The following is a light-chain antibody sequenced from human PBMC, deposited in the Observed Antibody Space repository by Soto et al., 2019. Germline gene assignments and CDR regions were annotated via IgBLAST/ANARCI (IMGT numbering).Light chain of an antibody. V-gene: IGKV3-20*01. CDR1: QSVNNNY. CDR2: GAS. Sequence: EIVLTQSPGTLSLSPGERATLSCRASQSVNNNYLAWYRQKPGQGTRLLIYGASTRLTGIPDRFTGSGSGTYFTLTITRLEPEDFAVYYCHQYGSSFTFGQGTRLDI. J-gene: IGKJ5*01. CDR3: HQYGSSFT.